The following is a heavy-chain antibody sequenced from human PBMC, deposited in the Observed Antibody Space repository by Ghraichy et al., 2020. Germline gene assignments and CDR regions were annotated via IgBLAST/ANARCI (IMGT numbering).Heavy chain of an antibody. CDR1: GYTFTSYY. V-gene: IGHV1-46*01. CDR3: ARVPGTYGVGATTLGIFAFDI. J-gene: IGHJ3*02. CDR2: INPSGGST. Sequence: ASVKVSCKASGYTFTSYYMHWVRQAPGQGLEWMGIINPSGGSTSYAQKFQGRVTMTRDTSTSTVYMELSSLRSEDTAVYYCARVPGTYGVGATTLGIFAFDIWGQGTMVTVSS. D-gene: IGHD1-26*01.